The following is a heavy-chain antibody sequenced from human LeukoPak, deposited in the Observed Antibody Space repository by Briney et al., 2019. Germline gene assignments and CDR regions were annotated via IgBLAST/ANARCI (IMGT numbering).Heavy chain of an antibody. V-gene: IGHV3-23*01. Sequence: PGGSLRLSCAASGFAFSSYGMSWVRQAPGKGLEWVSDISGTGGNTYYAESVKGRFTISGDNSKNTLYLQMNSLRAEDTAIYYCAFPAHHWLVRGAFDIWGQGTMVTVSS. J-gene: IGHJ3*02. CDR3: AFPAHHWLVRGAFDI. D-gene: IGHD6-19*01. CDR1: GFAFSSYG. CDR2: ISGTGGNT.